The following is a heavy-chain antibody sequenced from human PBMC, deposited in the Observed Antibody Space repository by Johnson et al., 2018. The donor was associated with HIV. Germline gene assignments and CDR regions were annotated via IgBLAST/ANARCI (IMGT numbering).Heavy chain of an antibody. V-gene: IGHV3-7*05. Sequence: MLLVESGGGVDQPGRSLRLSCAGSGFTFNFHWMTWVRQAPGKGLEWVAIIKEDGGETYYVDSVKGRFTISRDNANNLLYLQMSSLRVEDTAVYYCARESGHFGVSAFDMWGQGTMVTVSS. CDR1: GFTFNFHW. CDR3: ARESGHFGVSAFDM. D-gene: IGHD3-10*01. CDR2: IKEDGGET. J-gene: IGHJ3*02.